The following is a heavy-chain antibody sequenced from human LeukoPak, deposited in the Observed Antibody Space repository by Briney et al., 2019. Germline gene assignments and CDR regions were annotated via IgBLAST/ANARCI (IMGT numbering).Heavy chain of an antibody. D-gene: IGHD2-15*01. V-gene: IGHV1-2*02. CDR2: INPNSGGT. CDR3: ARPLYCSGGSCLFYFDY. CDR1: GYTFTAYY. J-gene: IGHJ4*02. Sequence: ASVKVSCKASGYTFTAYYIHWVRQAPGQGLGWMGWINPNSGGTNYAQKFQGRVTMTRDTSISTAYMELSSLRSDDTAVYYCARPLYCSGGSCLFYFDYWGQGTLVTVSS.